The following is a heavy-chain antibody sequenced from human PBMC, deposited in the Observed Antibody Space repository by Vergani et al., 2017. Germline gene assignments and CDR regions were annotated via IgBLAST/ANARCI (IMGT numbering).Heavy chain of an antibody. CDR2: ISNSGNTI. V-gene: IGHV3-11*01. CDR1: GFSFSDHY. CDR3: ARDXRDYNNYPGTFDI. J-gene: IGHJ3*02. Sequence: QVQLVESGGGLVKPGGSLILSCAASGFSFSDHYMTWIRQAPGKGLEWFSYISNSGNTIEYADSVKGRFPISRDNAKSSLFLQMDSLRAEDTAVYYCARDXRDYNNYPGTFDIWGQGSMVTVSS. D-gene: IGHD5-24*01.